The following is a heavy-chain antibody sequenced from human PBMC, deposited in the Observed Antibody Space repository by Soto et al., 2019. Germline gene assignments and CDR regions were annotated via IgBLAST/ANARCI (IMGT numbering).Heavy chain of an antibody. CDR2: ITYDGSNK. CDR3: AKDPKATGTHY. J-gene: IGHJ4*02. CDR1: GFIISSYG. D-gene: IGHD1-1*01. V-gene: IGHV3-30*18. Sequence: QVQLVESGGGVVQPGRSLRLSCAASGFIISSYGMHWVRQAPGKGLEWVAVITYDGSNKYYADSVKGRFSISRDNSRNRLYLQMYSLRPEDTAVYYCAKDPKATGTHYWGRGTLVTASS.